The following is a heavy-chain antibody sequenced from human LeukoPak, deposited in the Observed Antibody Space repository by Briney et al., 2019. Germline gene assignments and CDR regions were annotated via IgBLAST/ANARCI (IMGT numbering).Heavy chain of an antibody. Sequence: SETLSLTCAVYGGSFSGYYWSWIRQPPGKGLEWIGEINHSGSTNYNPSLKSRVTISVDTSKNQFSLKLSSVTAADTAVYYCARGGRRGVIILHYYYYMDVWGKGTTVTVSS. J-gene: IGHJ6*03. CDR1: GGSFSGYY. CDR3: ARGGRRGVIILHYYYYMDV. CDR2: INHSGST. V-gene: IGHV4-34*01. D-gene: IGHD3-10*01.